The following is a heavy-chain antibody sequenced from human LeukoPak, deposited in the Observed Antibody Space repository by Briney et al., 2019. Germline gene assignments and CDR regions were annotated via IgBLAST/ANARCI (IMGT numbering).Heavy chain of an antibody. CDR2: INHSGST. J-gene: IGHJ4*02. V-gene: IGHV4-34*01. CDR1: GGSFSGYY. D-gene: IGHD2-15*01. CDR3: ASASIAALDY. Sequence: SETLSLTCAVYGGSFSGYYWSWIRQPPGKGLEWIGEINHSGSTNYNPSFKSRVTISVDTSKNQFSLKLSSVTAADTAVYYCASASIAALDYWGQGTLVTVSS.